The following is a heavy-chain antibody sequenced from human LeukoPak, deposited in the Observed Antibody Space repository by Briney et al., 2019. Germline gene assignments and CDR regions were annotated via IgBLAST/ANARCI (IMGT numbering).Heavy chain of an antibody. Sequence: SETLSLTCTVSGGSISSYYWSWIRQPPGKGLGWIGYIYYGGSTNYNPSLKSRVTISVDTSKNQFSLKLNSVTAADTAVYYCTTILFYWGQGTLVTVSS. J-gene: IGHJ4*02. CDR3: TTILFY. D-gene: IGHD2/OR15-2a*01. CDR1: GGSISSYY. V-gene: IGHV4-59*01. CDR2: IYYGGST.